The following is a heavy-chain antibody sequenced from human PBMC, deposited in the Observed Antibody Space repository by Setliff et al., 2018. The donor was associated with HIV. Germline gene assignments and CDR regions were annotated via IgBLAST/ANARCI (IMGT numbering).Heavy chain of an antibody. D-gene: IGHD3-3*01. J-gene: IGHJ4*02. CDR2: NNHGGST. CDR3: ARGSYRGSGYFVRYFDS. CDR1: GGSISSYY. V-gene: IGHV4-34*01. Sequence: TSETLSLTCTVSGGSISSYYWSWIRQTPGKGLEWIGENNHGGSTNYNPSLKSRVTISVDRSKNQFFLKLTSVTAADTAVYYCARGSYRGSGYFVRYFDSWAQGMLVTVSS.